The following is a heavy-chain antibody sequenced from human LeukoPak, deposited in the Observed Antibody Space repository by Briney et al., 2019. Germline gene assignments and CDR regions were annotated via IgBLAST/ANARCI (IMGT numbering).Heavy chain of an antibody. J-gene: IGHJ6*02. CDR1: GFTFSDYY. D-gene: IGHD1-1*01. V-gene: IGHV3-11*06. CDR3: VKTTDARGGMDV. CDR2: VTSSSANI. Sequence: GGSLRLSCAASGFTFSDYYMSWIRQAPGKGLEWVSSVTSSSANIGYADSVKGRFTISRANAKNSLYLHMNSLRVEDTALYYCVKTTDARGGMDVWGQGTTVTVSS.